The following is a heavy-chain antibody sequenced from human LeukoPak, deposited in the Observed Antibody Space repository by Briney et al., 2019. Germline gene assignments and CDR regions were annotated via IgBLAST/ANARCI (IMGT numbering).Heavy chain of an antibody. Sequence: GRSLRLSCAASGFTFSSYGMHWVRQAPGKGLEWVAVIWYDGSNKYYADSVKGRFTISRDNSKNTLYLQMNSLRAEDTAVYYCAREGSHDSRGYYLPLSFDYWGQGTLVTVSS. J-gene: IGHJ4*02. CDR1: GFTFSSYG. V-gene: IGHV3-33*01. CDR3: AREGSHDSRGYYLPLSFDY. D-gene: IGHD3-22*01. CDR2: IWYDGSNK.